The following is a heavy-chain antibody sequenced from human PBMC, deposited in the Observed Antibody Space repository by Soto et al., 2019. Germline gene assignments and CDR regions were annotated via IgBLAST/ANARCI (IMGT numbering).Heavy chain of an antibody. CDR1: GGTFSSYA. J-gene: IGHJ6*02. CDR2: IIPIFGTA. V-gene: IGHV1-69*01. Sequence: QVQLVQSGAEVKKPGSSVKVSCKASGGTFSSYAISWVRQAPGQGLEWMGGIIPIFGTANYAQKFQGRGTITADESTSPAYMELSSPRSEDTAVYYCARRYATDLYYYGMDVWGQGTTVTVSS. CDR3: ARRYATDLYYYGMDV. D-gene: IGHD5-18*01.